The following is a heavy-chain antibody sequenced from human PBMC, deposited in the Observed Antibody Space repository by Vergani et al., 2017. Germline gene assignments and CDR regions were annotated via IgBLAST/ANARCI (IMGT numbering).Heavy chain of an antibody. Sequence: QVQLQVSGPGLVKPSQTLSLTCTVSGGSISSGDYYWSWIRQPPGKGLEWIGYIYYSGSTYYNPSLKSRVTISVDTSKNQFSLKLSSVTAADTAVYYCARDVVVPAATFGQDYWGQGTLVTVSS. CDR2: IYYSGST. J-gene: IGHJ4*02. CDR3: ARDVVVPAATFGQDY. V-gene: IGHV4-30-4*01. D-gene: IGHD2-2*01. CDR1: GGSISSGDYY.